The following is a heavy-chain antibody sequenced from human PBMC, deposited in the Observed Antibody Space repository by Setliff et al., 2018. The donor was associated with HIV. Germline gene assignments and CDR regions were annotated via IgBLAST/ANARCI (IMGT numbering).Heavy chain of an antibody. CDR1: GYTFTSDY. CDR3: AGSILTGYYTFGADY. D-gene: IGHD3-9*01. Sequence: SVKVSCKASGYTFTSDYIHWVRQAPGQGLEWMGRIIPILGIANYAQKFQVRVTITADKSTSTAYMELSSLRSDDTALYYCAGSILTGYYTFGADYWGQGTLVTVSS. V-gene: IGHV1-69*02. CDR2: IIPILGIA. J-gene: IGHJ4*02.